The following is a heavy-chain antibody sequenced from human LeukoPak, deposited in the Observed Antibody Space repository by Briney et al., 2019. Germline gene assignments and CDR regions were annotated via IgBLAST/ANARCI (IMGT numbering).Heavy chain of an antibody. CDR1: GGSFSDYY. D-gene: IGHD2-21*01. V-gene: IGHV4-34*01. Sequence: SETLSLTCAVYGGSFSDYYWSWIRQPPGKGLEWIGDVNHSGSTNYNPSLKSRVTISVDTSKNQFSLKLTSVTAADTAVYYCATDSTFFAKAEGSYYMDVWGKGTTVTVSS. CDR2: VNHSGST. CDR3: ATDSTFFAKAEGSYYMDV. J-gene: IGHJ6*03.